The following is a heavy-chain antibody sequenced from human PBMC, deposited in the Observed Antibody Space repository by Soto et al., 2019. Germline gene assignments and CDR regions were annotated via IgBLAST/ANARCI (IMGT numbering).Heavy chain of an antibody. D-gene: IGHD2-15*01. CDR3: SGCSGGACHQNYGMDV. V-gene: IGHV3-21*01. CDR1: GFTFSTCT. J-gene: IGHJ6*02. CDR2: ISPSTSHI. Sequence: EVHLVESGGGLVKPGGSLRLSCAVSGFTFSTCTMNWVRQAPGKGLEWVSSISPSTSHIYYADSVKGRFTISRDNAKNSLLLQMNSVRAEDTAVDYCSGCSGGACHQNYGMDVWGQGTTVTVSS.